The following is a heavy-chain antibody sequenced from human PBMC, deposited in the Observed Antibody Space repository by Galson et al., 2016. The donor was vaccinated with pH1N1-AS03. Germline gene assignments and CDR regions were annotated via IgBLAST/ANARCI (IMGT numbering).Heavy chain of an antibody. CDR3: ARGPVSYANYWFPPPDY. CDR2: ISGNGFST. Sequence: SLRLSCAVGGFTFSSYAMFWVRQAPGEGLEYVSVISGNGFSTYYANSVKDRFAVSRDNSKNTLYLQMGSLRVEDMAVYYCARGPVSYANYWFPPPDYWGQGTLVTVSS. D-gene: IGHD4/OR15-4a*01. V-gene: IGHV3-64*01. J-gene: IGHJ4*02. CDR1: GFTFSSYA.